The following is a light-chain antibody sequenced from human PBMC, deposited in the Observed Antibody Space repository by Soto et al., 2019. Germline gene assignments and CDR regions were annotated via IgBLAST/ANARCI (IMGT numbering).Light chain of an antibody. V-gene: IGLV2-23*01. CDR3: CSYAGSRDVV. Sequence: QSALTQPAPVSGSPGQSITISCTGTSSDVGSYNLVSWYQQHPGKAPKLMIYEGSKRPSGVSNRFSGSKSGNTASPTISGLQAEDEADYYCCSYAGSRDVVFGGGTKLTVL. CDR2: EGS. CDR1: SSDVGSYNL. J-gene: IGLJ2*01.